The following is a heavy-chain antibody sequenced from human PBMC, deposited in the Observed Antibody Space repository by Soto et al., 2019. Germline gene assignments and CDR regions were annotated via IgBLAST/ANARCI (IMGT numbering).Heavy chain of an antibody. CDR2: ISSSSSFR. D-gene: IGHD2-21*01. J-gene: IGHJ4*02. CDR3: ARDPPLSVLVVVATDDF. Sequence: VQLVESGGGVVQPGGSLRLSCEGSGFPFTNHNMNWVRQAPGKGLEWVSSISSSSSFRNYADSVKGRFSISRDNDKNLVYLQMDSLRAEDTAVYYCARDPPLSVLVVVATDDFWGQGTLVTVSS. CDR1: GFPFTNHN. V-gene: IGHV3-21*01.